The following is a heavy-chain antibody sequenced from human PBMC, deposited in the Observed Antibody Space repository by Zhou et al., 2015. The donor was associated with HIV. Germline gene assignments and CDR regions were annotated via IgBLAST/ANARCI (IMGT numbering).Heavy chain of an antibody. CDR2: MIANSGRA. V-gene: IGHV3-23*01. Sequence: EVQLLESGGGLVQPGGSLRLSCAASGFSLSFYAMSWVRQTPGKRLECVATMIANSGRAYYADSVKGRFTISRDHAKNTLYLQMIDLRDEDTALYYCAKDRDDCGDPETFDIWGQGTVVTVFS. D-gene: IGHD4-17*01. CDR1: GFSLSFYA. J-gene: IGHJ3*02. CDR3: AKDRDDCGDPETFDI.